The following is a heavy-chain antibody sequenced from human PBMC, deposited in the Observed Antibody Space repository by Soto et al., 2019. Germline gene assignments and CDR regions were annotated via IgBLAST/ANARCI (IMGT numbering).Heavy chain of an antibody. Sequence: QVQLVESGGGVVQPGRSLRLSCAASGFTFRSYGMHWVRQAPGKGLEWVAVISYDGSKQYYASSVKGRFTISRHNSKNTLYLQMNSLSADDATVYYFAKGASSNSLDVWGQGTTVTVSS. CDR1: GFTFRSYG. V-gene: IGHV3-30*18. CDR2: ISYDGSKQ. CDR3: AKGASSNSLDV. D-gene: IGHD2-2*01. J-gene: IGHJ6*02.